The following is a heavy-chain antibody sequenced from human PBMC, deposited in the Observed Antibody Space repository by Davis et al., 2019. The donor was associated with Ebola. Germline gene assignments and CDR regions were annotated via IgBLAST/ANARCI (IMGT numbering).Heavy chain of an antibody. CDR2: ISYDGSTK. D-gene: IGHD6-19*01. V-gene: IGHV3-30*18. CDR3: AKSYDSGWWAVDY. CDR1: GFTFSTYG. Sequence: GESLKISCAASGFTFSTYGMHWVRQAPGKGLEWVAVISYDGSTKYYADSVKGRFIISRDNSKNTLYLQMNSLRTEDTAVYYCAKSYDSGWWAVDYWGQGTLVTVSS. J-gene: IGHJ4*02.